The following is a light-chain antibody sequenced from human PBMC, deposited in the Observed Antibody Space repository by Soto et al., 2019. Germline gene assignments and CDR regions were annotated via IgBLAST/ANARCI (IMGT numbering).Light chain of an antibody. CDR3: FSYTSSGTYV. CDR2: EVS. Sequence: QSVLTQPASVSGSPGQSITISCTGTSSDVGNYKYVSWYQQPPGKAPKLMIYEVSNRPSGVSNRFSCSKSGNTASLTISGLQAEDETDYYCFSYTSSGTYVFGTGTKLTVL. CDR1: SSDVGNYKY. J-gene: IGLJ1*01. V-gene: IGLV2-14*01.